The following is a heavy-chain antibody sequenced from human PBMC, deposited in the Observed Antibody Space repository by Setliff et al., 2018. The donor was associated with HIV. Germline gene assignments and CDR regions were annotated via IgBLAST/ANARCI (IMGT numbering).Heavy chain of an antibody. D-gene: IGHD3-16*01. J-gene: IGHJ5*02. CDR2: ISGSGDST. CDR1: GFTFNYHA. CDR3: AKDYTPTFWEYNWFDV. Sequence: GGSLRLSCAASGFTFNYHAMTWVRQAPGKGLEWVSGISGSGDSTFYAHSVKGRFTISRDNSRDTLYSEMNNLRAEDTALYYCAKDYTPTFWEYNWFDVWGQGTQVTVSS. V-gene: IGHV3-23*01.